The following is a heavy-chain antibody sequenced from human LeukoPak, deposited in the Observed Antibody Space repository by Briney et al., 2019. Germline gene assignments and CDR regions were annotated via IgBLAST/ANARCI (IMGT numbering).Heavy chain of an antibody. CDR3: ARDPSTSYYFDF. D-gene: IGHD6-6*01. Sequence: SVKVSCKASGGIFSSYAISWVRQAPGQGLEWMGRIIPILGIANYAQKFQSRVTITADKSTSTAYMDLSSLRSEDTAVYYCARDPSTSYYFDFWGQGTLVTVSS. J-gene: IGHJ4*02. CDR1: GGIFSSYA. CDR2: IIPILGIA. V-gene: IGHV1-69*04.